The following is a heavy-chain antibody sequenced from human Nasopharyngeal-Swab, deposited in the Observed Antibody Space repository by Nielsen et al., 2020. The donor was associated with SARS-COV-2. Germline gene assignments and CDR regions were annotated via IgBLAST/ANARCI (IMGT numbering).Heavy chain of an antibody. Sequence: ASVKVSCKASGYTFTSYGISWVRQAPGQGLEWMGWISVYNGNTNYAQKLQGRVTMTTDTSTSTAYMELRSLSSDDTAVYYCARDKPCTSCYTLVLFDYWGQGTLVTVSS. J-gene: IGHJ4*02. D-gene: IGHD2-2*02. V-gene: IGHV1-18*01. CDR3: ARDKPCTSCYTLVLFDY. CDR1: GYTFTSYG. CDR2: ISVYNGNT.